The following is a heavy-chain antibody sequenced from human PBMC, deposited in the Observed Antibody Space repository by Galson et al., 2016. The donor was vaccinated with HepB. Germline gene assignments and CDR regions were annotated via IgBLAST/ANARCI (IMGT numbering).Heavy chain of an antibody. J-gene: IGHJ3*02. Sequence: SLRLSCAASGFTFDDFGMSWVRQAPGKGLEWVSGINWSGEITRYADSVKGRFTISRDNTRNSLFLQMNSLRAEDTALYHCVRVRSVGLQDAFDIWGQGTMATVSS. D-gene: IGHD5-24*01. CDR3: VRVRSVGLQDAFDI. CDR2: INWSGEIT. V-gene: IGHV3-20*01. CDR1: GFTFDDFG.